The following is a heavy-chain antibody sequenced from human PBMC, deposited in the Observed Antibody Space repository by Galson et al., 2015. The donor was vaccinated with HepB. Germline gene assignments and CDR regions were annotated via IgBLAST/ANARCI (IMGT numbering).Heavy chain of an antibody. J-gene: IGHJ6*03. V-gene: IGHV1-18*01. D-gene: IGHD3-3*01. CDR3: ARREFGSGYSRYYYYYMDV. CDR2: SSAYNANT. CDR1: GYTFTSYD. Sequence: SVKVSCKACGYTFTSYDISWVRQTHGQGLECMGWSSAYNANTNYSQKLPGRVTTTTDTSTSTAYMELRSLRSNDTAGYYCARREFGSGYSRYYYYYMDVWGKATTFTVSS.